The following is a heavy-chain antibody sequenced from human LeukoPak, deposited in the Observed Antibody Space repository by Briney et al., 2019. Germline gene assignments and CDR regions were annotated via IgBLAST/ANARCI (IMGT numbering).Heavy chain of an antibody. J-gene: IGHJ4*02. CDR3: ASGPEYDFWSGPVYYFDY. D-gene: IGHD3-3*01. CDR2: IIPILGIA. CDR1: GGTFSSYA. Sequence: ASVKVSCKASGGTFSSYAISWVRQAPGQGLEWMGRIIPILGIANYAQKFQGRVTITADKSTSTAYMELSSLRSEDTAVYYCASGPEYDFWSGPVYYFDYWGQGTLVTVSS. V-gene: IGHV1-69*04.